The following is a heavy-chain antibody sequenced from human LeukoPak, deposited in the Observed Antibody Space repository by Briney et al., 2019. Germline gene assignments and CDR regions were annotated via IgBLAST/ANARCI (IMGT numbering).Heavy chain of an antibody. Sequence: PSETLSLTCAVYGGSFSGYYWSWIRQPPGKGLEWIGEINHSGSTNYNPSLKSRVTISVDTSKNQFFLKLSSVTAADTAVYYCARKGRQQLSTWGQGTLVIVSS. V-gene: IGHV4-34*01. D-gene: IGHD6-13*01. CDR1: GGSFSGYY. J-gene: IGHJ5*02. CDR2: INHSGST. CDR3: ARKGRQQLST.